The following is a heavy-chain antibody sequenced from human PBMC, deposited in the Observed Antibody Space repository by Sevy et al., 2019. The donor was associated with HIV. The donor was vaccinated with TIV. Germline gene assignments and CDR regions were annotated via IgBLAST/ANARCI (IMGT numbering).Heavy chain of an antibody. CDR3: VRAIAADASL. V-gene: IGHV3-7*01. Sequence: GGSLRLSCAASGFTLNSYWMSWVRQAPGKGLEWVANIKQDGSWKYYVDSVKGRFTISRDNARNLVYLQMSSLTAEDTALYYCVRAIAADASLWGQGTLVTVSS. CDR1: GFTLNSYW. D-gene: IGHD6-13*01. J-gene: IGHJ4*02. CDR2: IKQDGSWK.